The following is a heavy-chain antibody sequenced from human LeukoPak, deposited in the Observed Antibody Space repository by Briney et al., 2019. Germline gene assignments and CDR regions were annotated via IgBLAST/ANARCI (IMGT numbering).Heavy chain of an antibody. CDR3: ARYDTAMVSDSYYYGMDV. CDR2: IYPGDSDT. CDR1: GYSFTGYW. V-gene: IGHV5-51*01. J-gene: IGHJ6*02. D-gene: IGHD5-18*01. Sequence: GESLKISCKGSGYSFTGYWIGWVRQMPGKGLEWMGIIYPGDSDTRHSPSFQGQVTISADKSISTAYLQWSSLKASDTAMYYCARYDTAMVSDSYYYGMDVWGQGTTVTVSS.